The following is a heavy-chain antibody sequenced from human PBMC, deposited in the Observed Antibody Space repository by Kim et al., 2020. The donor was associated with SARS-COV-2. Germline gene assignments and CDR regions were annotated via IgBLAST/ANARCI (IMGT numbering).Heavy chain of an antibody. J-gene: IGHJ4*02. Sequence: GSDTYYVDTVKTRFTNSRDNPKNSLYLEMNSLGVEDTAIYYCVKGGSDYWGQGTLVTVSS. V-gene: IGHV3-7*01. D-gene: IGHD5-12*01. CDR3: VKGGSDY. CDR2: GSDT.